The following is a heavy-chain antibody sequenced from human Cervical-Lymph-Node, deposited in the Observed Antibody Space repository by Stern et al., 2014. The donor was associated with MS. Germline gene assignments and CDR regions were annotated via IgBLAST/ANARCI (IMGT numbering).Heavy chain of an antibody. Sequence: EVHLVESGGGLVKPGGSLRLSCAASGFTFSTYRMNWVRQAPGKGLEWVSSISSSSSYIYYADSVKGRFTISRDNAKNSLYLQMNSLRAEDTAVYYCARYCSGGSCSSPYDMDVWGQGTTVTVSS. CDR3: ARYCSGGSCSSPYDMDV. CDR1: GFTFSTYR. V-gene: IGHV3-21*01. J-gene: IGHJ6*02. CDR2: ISSSSSYI. D-gene: IGHD2-15*01.